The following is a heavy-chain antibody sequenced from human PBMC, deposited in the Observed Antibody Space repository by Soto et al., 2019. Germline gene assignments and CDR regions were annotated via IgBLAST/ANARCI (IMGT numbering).Heavy chain of an antibody. CDR2: SHHSGST. D-gene: IGHD3-22*01. CDR3: ARGSYYDSSGYYGP. Sequence: SETLSLTCTVSGGSIHSYYWTWIRQPPGKALEWIGYSHHSGSTNYNSALESRVTMSVDTSKNQFSLKLSSVTAADTAVYYCARGSYYDSSGYYGPWGQGTLVTVSS. J-gene: IGHJ5*02. CDR1: GGSIHSYY. V-gene: IGHV4-59*12.